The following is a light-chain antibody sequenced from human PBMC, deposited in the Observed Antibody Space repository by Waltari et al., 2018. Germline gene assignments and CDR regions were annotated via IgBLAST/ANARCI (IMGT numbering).Light chain of an antibody. V-gene: IGLV3-25*03. CDR3: QSGDITGTYII. Sequence: SYELTQPPSVSVSPGQTARITCSGDALPNQYAYWYQQKAGQGPVVVICKENGRPSGIPERFSGSTSGTTVTLTISGVQPEDEADYYCQSGDITGTYIIFGGGTKLTVL. J-gene: IGLJ2*01. CDR1: ALPNQY. CDR2: KEN.